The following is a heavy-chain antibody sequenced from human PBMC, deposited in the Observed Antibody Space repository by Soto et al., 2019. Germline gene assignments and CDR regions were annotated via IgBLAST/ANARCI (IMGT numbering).Heavy chain of an antibody. V-gene: IGHV4-30-2*01. CDR3: ARVPDR. Sequence: PSETLSLTCTVSGGSISSYAWSWIRQPPGKGLEWIGYIYHSGSTYYNPSLKSRVTISVDRSKNQFSLKLSSVTAADTAVYYCARVPDRWGQGTLVTVSS. CDR1: GGSISSYA. CDR2: IYHSGST. D-gene: IGHD2-2*01. J-gene: IGHJ5*02.